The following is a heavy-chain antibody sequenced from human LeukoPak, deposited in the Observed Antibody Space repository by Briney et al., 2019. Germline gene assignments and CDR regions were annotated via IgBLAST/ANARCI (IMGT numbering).Heavy chain of an antibody. CDR3: ARGEGGYGWGRRGNFYYYYRDV. V-gene: IGHV4-61*05. D-gene: IGHD3-10*01. CDR2: IYYSGST. CDR1: GGSISSSSYY. Sequence: PSETLSLTCTVSGGSISSSSYYWGWIRQPPGKGLEWIGYIYYSGSTNYNPSLKSRVTISVDTSKNQFSLKLSSVTTADTAVYYWARGEGGYGWGRRGNFYYYYRDVGGKGTTFTISS. J-gene: IGHJ6*03.